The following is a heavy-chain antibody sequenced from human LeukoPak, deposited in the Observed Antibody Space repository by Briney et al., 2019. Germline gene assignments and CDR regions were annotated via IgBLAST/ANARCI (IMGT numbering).Heavy chain of an antibody. Sequence: SETLSLTCAVYGGSFSGYYWRWIRQPPGKGLEWIGDVGHSGSADYNPSLKSRVTVSADPSKTQFSLKLTSVTAADTAVYYCATRGDYSDTSGNSYDALDIWGQGTMVTVSS. CDR1: GGSFSGYY. J-gene: IGHJ3*02. D-gene: IGHD3-22*01. CDR2: VGHSGSA. V-gene: IGHV4-34*01. CDR3: ATRGDYSDTSGNSYDALDI.